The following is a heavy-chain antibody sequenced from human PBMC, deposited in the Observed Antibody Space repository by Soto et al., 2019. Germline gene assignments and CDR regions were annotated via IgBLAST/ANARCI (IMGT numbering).Heavy chain of an antibody. CDR3: ARLYCSASSCYSVGAFDI. CDR1: GFTFSSYG. J-gene: IGHJ3*02. D-gene: IGHD2-15*01. Sequence: GGSLRLSCAASGFTFSSYGMHWFRQAPGKGLEWVALIWFDGSDKYYTESVKGRFTISRDNSKSTLYLQMNSLRAEDTAVYYCARLYCSASSCYSVGAFDIRGQGTMVTVS. CDR2: IWFDGSDK. V-gene: IGHV3-33*01.